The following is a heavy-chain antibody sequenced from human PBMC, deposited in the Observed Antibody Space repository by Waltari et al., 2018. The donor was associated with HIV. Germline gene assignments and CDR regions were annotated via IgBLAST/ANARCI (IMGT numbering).Heavy chain of an antibody. J-gene: IGHJ4*02. CDR2: IKLNSGGT. Sequence: QVQLVQSGAEVKKPGASVKVSCKASGYTFTGYYMHWVRQAPGQGLEGMGWIKLNSGGTNDAQRFQGRVTMTRDTSISTAYMGVTRLRSDETAVYYWAREPSLTTAYDYWGQGTLVTVSS. V-gene: IGHV1-2*02. D-gene: IGHD4-17*01. CDR3: AREPSLTTAYDY. CDR1: GYTFTGYY.